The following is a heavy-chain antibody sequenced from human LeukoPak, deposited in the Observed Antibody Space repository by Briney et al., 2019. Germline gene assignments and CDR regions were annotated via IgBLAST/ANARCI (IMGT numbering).Heavy chain of an antibody. CDR2: ISGSGGST. CDR1: GFTFDSYA. CDR3: AKSLFYYLDY. J-gene: IGHJ4*02. Sequence: PGGSLRLSCAASGFTFDSYAMSWVRQAPGKGLEWVSAISGSGGSTYYAGSVKGRFTISRDNSKNTLYLQMNSLRAEDTAVYYCAKSLFYYLDYWGQGTLVTVSS. V-gene: IGHV3-23*01. D-gene: IGHD3-3*01.